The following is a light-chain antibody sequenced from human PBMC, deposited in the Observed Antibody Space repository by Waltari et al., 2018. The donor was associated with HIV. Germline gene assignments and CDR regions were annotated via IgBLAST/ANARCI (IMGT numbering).Light chain of an antibody. V-gene: IGKV3-15*01. CDR3: QQYNNWPIT. CDR1: QSVSIN. J-gene: IGKJ5*01. Sequence: EKVITQSPATLSVSPGERATLSCRASQSVSINLAWYQQKPGQAPRLLIYGASTRATGIPARFSATGSGTEFSLTISSLQSEDFAVYYCQQYNNWPITFGQGTRLEIK. CDR2: GAS.